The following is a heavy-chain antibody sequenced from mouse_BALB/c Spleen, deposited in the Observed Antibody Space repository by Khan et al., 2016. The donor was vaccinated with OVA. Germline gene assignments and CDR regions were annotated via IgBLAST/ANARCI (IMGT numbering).Heavy chain of an antibody. Sequence: LEVSGAELARPGASAKMSCKASGYTFTSYTIHWIKKRPGQGLEWIGYINPSNGYTNYNQKFKDKATLTTDKSSTTAYLQLSSLTSDDSAVYNCVRDGAYHRNDGWFAYWGQGTLVTVSA. CDR1: GYTFTSYT. CDR2: INPSNGYT. D-gene: IGHD2-14*01. V-gene: IGHV1-4*01. J-gene: IGHJ3*01. CDR3: VRDGAYHRNDGWFAY.